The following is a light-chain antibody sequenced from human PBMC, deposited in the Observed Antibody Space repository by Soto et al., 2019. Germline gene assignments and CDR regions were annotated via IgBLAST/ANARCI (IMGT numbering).Light chain of an antibody. CDR3: QAWGTGTWV. CDR1: SGHSNYA. Sequence: QPVLTQSPSASASLGASVKLTCTLSSGHSNYAIAWHQQQPEKGPRYLMKVNIDGSHTKGDGIPDRFSGSSSGAERYLTISSLQSEDEADYYCQAWGTGTWVFGGGTKLTVL. CDR2: VNIDGSH. V-gene: IGLV4-69*01. J-gene: IGLJ3*02.